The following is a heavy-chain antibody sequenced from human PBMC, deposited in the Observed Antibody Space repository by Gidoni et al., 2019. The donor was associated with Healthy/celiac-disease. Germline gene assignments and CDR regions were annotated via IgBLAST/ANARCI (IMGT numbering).Heavy chain of an antibody. J-gene: IGHJ4*02. D-gene: IGHD3-22*01. CDR3: ARVVTGLYYYDSSGSNYFDY. CDR1: GVSISSSNW. V-gene: IGHV4-4*02. Sequence: QVQLQESGPGLVKPSGTLSLTCAVSGVSISSSNWWSWVRQPPGKGLEWLGEIYHSGSTNYNPSRKSRVTISVDKSKNQFSLKLSSGTAADTAVYYCARVVTGLYYYDSSGSNYFDYWGQGTLVTVSS. CDR2: IYHSGST.